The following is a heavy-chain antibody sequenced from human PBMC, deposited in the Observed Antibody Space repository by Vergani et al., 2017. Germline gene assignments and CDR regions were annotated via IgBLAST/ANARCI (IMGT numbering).Heavy chain of an antibody. CDR3: AWAGPSGGWFDP. CDR1: VGTFSSFT. V-gene: IGHV1-69*02. J-gene: IGHJ5*02. D-gene: IGHD1-26*01. Sequence: QVQLVQSGAEVKKPGSPVKVSCKASVGTFSSFTISWVRQAPGQGLEWMGRIIPILGIANYALKLQGRVTITADKSTSTAFMELSSLSSEDTAVYYCAWAGPSGGWFDPWGEGTLVTVSS. CDR2: IIPILGIA.